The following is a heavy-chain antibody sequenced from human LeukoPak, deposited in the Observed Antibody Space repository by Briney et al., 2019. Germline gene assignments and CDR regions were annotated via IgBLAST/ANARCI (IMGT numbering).Heavy chain of an antibody. J-gene: IGHJ4*02. V-gene: IGHV4-34*01. CDR3: ARGAPKSFDY. CDR2: INHSGST. CDR1: GGSVSGYY. Sequence: SETLSLTCGVYGGSVSGYYWNWIRQPPGKGLEWIGEINHSGSTNYNPSLKSRVTISVDTSKNQFSLKLSSVTAADTAVYYCARGAPKSFDYWGQGTLVTVSS.